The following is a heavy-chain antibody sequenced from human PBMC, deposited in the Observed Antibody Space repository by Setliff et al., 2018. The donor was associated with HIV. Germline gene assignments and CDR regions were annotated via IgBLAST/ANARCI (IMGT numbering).Heavy chain of an antibody. D-gene: IGHD3-3*01. CDR3: ARPSFGIGGGANFDS. V-gene: IGHV4-39*01. CDR1: GAPTSRGNYF. J-gene: IGHJ4*02. Sequence: SETLSLTCSVTGAPTSRGNYFWGWIRQPPGKGLEWIANIHSPGTVYYNPSLRSRVTISVDTSQSRFSLELTSVTAADTAVYYCARPSFGIGGGANFDSWGQGTLVTVSS. CDR2: IHSPGTV.